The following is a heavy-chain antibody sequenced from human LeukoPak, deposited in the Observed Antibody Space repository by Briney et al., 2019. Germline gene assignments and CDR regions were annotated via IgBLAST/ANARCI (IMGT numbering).Heavy chain of an antibody. CDR1: GFTFTSYS. CDR3: ARDHNWNFDY. D-gene: IGHD1-20*01. Sequence: PGGSLRLSCAASGFTFTSYSLNWVRQAPGKGLEWISYISTSSDSIYYADSVRGRFTISRDNAKNSLYLQMNSLRAEDTAVYYCARDHNWNFDYWGQGTLVTVSS. V-gene: IGHV3-48*01. CDR2: ISTSSDSI. J-gene: IGHJ4*02.